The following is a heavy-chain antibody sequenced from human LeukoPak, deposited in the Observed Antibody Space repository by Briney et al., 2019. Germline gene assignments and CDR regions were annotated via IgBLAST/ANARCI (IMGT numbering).Heavy chain of an antibody. CDR2: IKPSGGDT. D-gene: IGHD2-2*01. Sequence: GASVKVSCKTSGYTFTDYNLHWVRQAPGQRLEWMGIIKPSGGDTSYAQTFQGRVFMTRDTSTSTVYMELSSLKSEDTAVYYCARYCSSTSWTYYYYYMDVWGKGTTVTISS. V-gene: IGHV1-46*01. CDR3: ARYCSSTSWTYYYYYMDV. CDR1: GYTFTDYN. J-gene: IGHJ6*03.